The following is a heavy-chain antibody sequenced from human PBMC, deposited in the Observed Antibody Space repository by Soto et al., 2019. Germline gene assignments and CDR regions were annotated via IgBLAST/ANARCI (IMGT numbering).Heavy chain of an antibody. CDR3: AGDGTGGSYTTGRYFAY. D-gene: IGHD1-26*01. Sequence: QVQLVQSGAEVKKPGSSVKVSCKASGGTFSSYAISWVRQAPGQGLEWMGGIIPIFGTANYAQKFQGRVTIPAYESTSTAYMELSSLRSEDTAVYYCAGDGTGGSYTTGRYFAYWGQGTLVTVSS. J-gene: IGHJ4*02. CDR1: GGTFSSYA. CDR2: IIPIFGTA. V-gene: IGHV1-69*01.